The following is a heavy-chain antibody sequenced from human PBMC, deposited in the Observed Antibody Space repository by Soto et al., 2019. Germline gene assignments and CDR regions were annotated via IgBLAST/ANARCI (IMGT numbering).Heavy chain of an antibody. V-gene: IGHV4-34*01. CDR2: INHSGST. CDR1: GGSFSGYY. CDR3: ARGFVSN. J-gene: IGHJ4*02. Sequence: SSETLSLTCAVYGGSFSGYYWSWIRQPPGKGLEWIGEINHSGSTNYNPSLKSRVTISVDTSKNQFSLKQSSVTAADTAVYYCARGFVSNWGRGTLVTVSS. D-gene: IGHD3-16*02.